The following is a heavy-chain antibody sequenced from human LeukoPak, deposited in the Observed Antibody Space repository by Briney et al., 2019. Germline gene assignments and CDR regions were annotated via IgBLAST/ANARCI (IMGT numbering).Heavy chain of an antibody. CDR3: ASFGYDILTGLSYFQH. CDR1: GESLSGYY. CDR2: IDHTGSS. V-gene: IGHV4-34*01. D-gene: IGHD3-9*01. J-gene: IGHJ1*01. Sequence: SETLSLTCAVYGESLSGYYWSWIRQPPGKGLEWIREIDHTGSSNYNPSLKSRVTISLDTSKNQFSLKLNSVTAADTAVYYCASFGYDILTGLSYFQHWGQGTLVTVSS.